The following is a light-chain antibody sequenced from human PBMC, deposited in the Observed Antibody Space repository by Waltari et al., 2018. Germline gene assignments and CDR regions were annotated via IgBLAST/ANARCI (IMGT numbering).Light chain of an antibody. CDR1: QSLLYTSNNKNY. J-gene: IGKJ1*01. CDR3: LQYLHTPRT. CDR2: LAS. Sequence: DVVMTQSPDSLAVSLGERATINCKSNQSLLYTSNNKNYLAWYQQKPGQPPKILIYLASIRESGVPDRFSGSGSGTDFTLTISGLQAEDVASYFCLQYLHTPRTFGQGTKVEIK. V-gene: IGKV4-1*01.